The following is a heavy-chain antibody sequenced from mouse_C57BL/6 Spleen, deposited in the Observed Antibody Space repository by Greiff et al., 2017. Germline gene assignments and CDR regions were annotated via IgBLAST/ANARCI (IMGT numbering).Heavy chain of an antibody. CDR2: IDPSDSET. Sequence: QVQLQQPGAELVRPGSSVKLSCKASGYTFTSYWMHWVKQRPIQGLEWIGNIDPSDSETHYNQKFKDKATLTVDQSSSTAYMQLSSLTSEDSAVYYCARRDYYGSRSYYFDYWGQGTTLTVSS. D-gene: IGHD1-1*01. CDR3: ARRDYYGSRSYYFDY. V-gene: IGHV1-52*01. CDR1: GYTFTSYW. J-gene: IGHJ2*01.